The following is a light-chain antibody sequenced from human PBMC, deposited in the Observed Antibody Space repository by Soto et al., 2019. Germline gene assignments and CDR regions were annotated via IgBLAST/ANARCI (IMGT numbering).Light chain of an antibody. CDR1: QSVSSNY. V-gene: IGKV3-20*01. Sequence: EIVLTQSPGTLSLSPGERATLSCRASQSVSSNYLAWYQQKPGQAPRLLIYSASSRATGIPDRFSGSGSGTDFTLTISRLEPGDFAVYYCQQFDTSPPSTFGQGTRLEIK. J-gene: IGKJ5*01. CDR2: SAS. CDR3: QQFDTSPPST.